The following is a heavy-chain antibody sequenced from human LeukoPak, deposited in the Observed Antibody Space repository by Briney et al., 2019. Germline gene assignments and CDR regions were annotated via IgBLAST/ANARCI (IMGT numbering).Heavy chain of an antibody. V-gene: IGHV4-59*01. Sequence: SETQSLTCTVSGGSITHYYWTWIRQPPGKTLEWIGYSYYSGSTKYNPSLKSRVTISVDTSNNQFSLNLRSVTAADTAVYYCATTTSGGDAFDIWGQGTMVTVSS. D-gene: IGHD1-26*01. CDR1: GGSITHYY. J-gene: IGHJ3*02. CDR3: ATTTSGGDAFDI. CDR2: SYYSGST.